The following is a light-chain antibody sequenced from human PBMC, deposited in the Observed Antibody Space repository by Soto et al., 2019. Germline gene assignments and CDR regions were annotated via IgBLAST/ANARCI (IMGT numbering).Light chain of an antibody. CDR1: QTVRNNY. J-gene: IGKJ5*01. V-gene: IGKV3-20*01. CDR3: QQYGSSIT. CDR2: DAS. Sequence: EIVLTQSPGTLSLSPGERATLSCRASQTVRNNYLAWYQQKPGQAPRLLIYDASSRATGIPDRFSGSGSGTDFTLTISRLEPEDFAVYYCQQYGSSITFGQGTRLE.